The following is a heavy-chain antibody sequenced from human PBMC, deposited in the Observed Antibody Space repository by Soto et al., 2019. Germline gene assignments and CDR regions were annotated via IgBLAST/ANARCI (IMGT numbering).Heavy chain of an antibody. V-gene: IGHV3-23*01. D-gene: IGHD4-17*01. Sequence: GGSLRLSCAASGFTFSSYTMSWVRQAPGKGLEWVSAISGSGGSTYYADSVKGRFTISRDNSKNTLYLQMNSLRAEDTAVYYCAKGLDYGDYSFDYWGQGTLVTVSS. CDR3: AKGLDYGDYSFDY. CDR1: GFTFSSYT. J-gene: IGHJ4*02. CDR2: ISGSGGST.